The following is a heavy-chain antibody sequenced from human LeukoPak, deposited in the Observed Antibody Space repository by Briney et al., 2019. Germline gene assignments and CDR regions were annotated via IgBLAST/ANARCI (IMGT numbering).Heavy chain of an antibody. CDR2: ISVYSGNT. D-gene: IGHD3-22*01. V-gene: IGHV1-18*01. Sequence: GASVKVSCKASGYTFTSYGINWVRQAPGQGLEWMGWISVYSGNTNYAQKLQGRVTMTTDTSTSTAYMELRSLRSDDTAVYYCARTQYYYDSSGYRTLPNIFDYWGQGTLVTVSS. J-gene: IGHJ4*02. CDR3: ARTQYYYDSSGYRTLPNIFDY. CDR1: GYTFTSYG.